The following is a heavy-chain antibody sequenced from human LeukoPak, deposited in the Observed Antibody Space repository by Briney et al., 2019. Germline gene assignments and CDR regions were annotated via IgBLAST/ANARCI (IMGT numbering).Heavy chain of an antibody. V-gene: IGHV4-34*01. J-gene: IGHJ4*02. CDR1: GGSFSGYY. CDR2: INRSGST. CDR3: ARGLGYCSSTSCSFDY. Sequence: SETLSLTCAVYGGSFSGYYWSWIRQPPGKGLEWIGEINRSGSTNYNPSLKSRVTISVDTSKNQFSVKLSSVTAADTAVYYCARGLGYCSSTSCSFDYWGQGTLVTVSS. D-gene: IGHD2-2*01.